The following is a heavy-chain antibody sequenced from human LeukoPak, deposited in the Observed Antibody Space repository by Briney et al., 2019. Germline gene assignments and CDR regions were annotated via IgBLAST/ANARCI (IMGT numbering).Heavy chain of an antibody. V-gene: IGHV4-59*01. CDR1: GGSISSYY. D-gene: IGHD5-18*01. CDR3: ARGVPGDSYGYYLDY. CDR2: ISDSGNT. Sequence: PSETLSLTCTVSGGSISSYYWSWIRQTPGKGLEWIGHISDSGNTKYSPSLKSRVTISVDTSNNQFSLKLTSVTAADTAVYYCARGVPGDSYGYYLDYWGQGTLVTVSS. J-gene: IGHJ4*02.